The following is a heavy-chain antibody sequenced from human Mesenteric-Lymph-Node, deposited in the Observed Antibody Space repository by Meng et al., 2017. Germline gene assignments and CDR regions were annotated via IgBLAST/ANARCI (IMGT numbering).Heavy chain of an antibody. J-gene: IGHJ3*02. CDR2: IIPIFGTA. D-gene: IGHD5-18*01. CDR1: GGTFSSYA. Sequence: SVKVSCKASGGTFSSYAISWVRQAPGQGLEWMGGIIPIFGTANYAQKFQGRVTITADESTSTAYMELSSLRSEDTAVYYCARGLIQLQWLGAFDIWGQGTMVTVSS. CDR3: ARGLIQLQWLGAFDI. V-gene: IGHV1-69*13.